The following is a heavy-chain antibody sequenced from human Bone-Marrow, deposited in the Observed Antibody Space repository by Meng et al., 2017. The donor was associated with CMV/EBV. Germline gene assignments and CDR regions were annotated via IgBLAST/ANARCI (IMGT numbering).Heavy chain of an antibody. V-gene: IGHV3-48*03. CDR2: ISSGGGTI. Sequence: GGSLRLSCAASGFTFTTYEMNWVRQAPGKGLEWVSYISSGGGTIYYADSVRGRFTLSRDNAKNSLHLQMNSLRIEDTALYYCAKDIESTSWYGYYYYGMDVWGQGTTVTVSS. CDR1: GFTFTTYE. D-gene: IGHD6-13*01. CDR3: AKDIESTSWYGYYYYGMDV. J-gene: IGHJ6*02.